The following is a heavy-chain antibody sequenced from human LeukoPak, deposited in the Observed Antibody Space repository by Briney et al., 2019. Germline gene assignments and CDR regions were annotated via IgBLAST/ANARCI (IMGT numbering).Heavy chain of an antibody. D-gene: IGHD6-13*01. J-gene: IGHJ5*02. CDR3: ARNQQLSEGVNNWFDP. V-gene: IGHV4-34*01. CDR1: DGSFSGYY. CDR2: INPSGST. Sequence: SETLSLTCAVYDGSFSGYYWSWIRQPPGKGLEWIGEINPSGSTNYNPSLKSRVTISVDTSKNQFSLKLSSVTAADTAVYYCARNQQLSEGVNNWFDPWGQGTLVTVSP.